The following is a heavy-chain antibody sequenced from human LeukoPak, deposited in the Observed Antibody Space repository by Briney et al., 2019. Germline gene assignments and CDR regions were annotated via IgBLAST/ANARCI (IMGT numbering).Heavy chain of an antibody. CDR2: IYSGGST. V-gene: IGHV3-53*01. D-gene: IGHD2-2*01. Sequence: GGSLRLSCAASGFTVSNNYMNWVRQAPGKGLEWVSLIYSGGSTHYADSVKGRFTISRDNSKNTLYLQMNSLRAEDTAVYYCARVGRYCSSTSCWGWYFDYWGQGTLVTVSS. J-gene: IGHJ4*02. CDR3: ARVGRYCSSTSCWGWYFDY. CDR1: GFTVSNNY.